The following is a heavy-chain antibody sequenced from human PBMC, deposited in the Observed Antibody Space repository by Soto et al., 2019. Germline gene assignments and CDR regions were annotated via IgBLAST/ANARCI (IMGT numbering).Heavy chain of an antibody. V-gene: IGHV2-5*02. CDR3: AHRVLRAVFGLVTTTAIYFDF. Sequence: QITLNESGPTVVKPTETLTLTCTFSGFSLTTSGVGVGWVRQSPGKAPEWLAFIYWDDDKHYSTTLKNKLTLTKATSKNQVVLQMAHVDPVDTGLSYCAHRVLRAVFGLVTTTAIYFDFWGQGTPVVVSS. CDR1: GFSLTTSGVG. CDR2: IYWDDDK. J-gene: IGHJ4*02. D-gene: IGHD3-3*01.